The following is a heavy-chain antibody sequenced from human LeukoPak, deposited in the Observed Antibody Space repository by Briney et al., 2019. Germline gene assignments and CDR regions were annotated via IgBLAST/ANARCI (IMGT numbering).Heavy chain of an antibody. D-gene: IGHD1-14*01. J-gene: IGHJ4*02. Sequence: SETLSLTCTVSGGSISSSYWSWIGQPPGKGLEWIGYIYYSGSTNYNPSFKSRVTISVDTSKNQFSLKLSSVTAADTAVYYCARVGATGPPDFDYWGQGTLVTVSS. CDR3: ARVGATGPPDFDY. CDR1: GGSISSSY. CDR2: IYYSGST. V-gene: IGHV4-59*01.